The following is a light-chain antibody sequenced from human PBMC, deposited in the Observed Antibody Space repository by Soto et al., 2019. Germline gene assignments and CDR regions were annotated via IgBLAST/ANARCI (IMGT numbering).Light chain of an antibody. CDR3: QQYNSERYT. J-gene: IGKJ2*01. Sequence: DIQMTQSPSILSASVRDRVTITCRASQSISTWLAWYQQKPGKAPKLLIYDASSLESGVPSRFSGSGSGTEFTLTINSLQPDDFATYYCQQYNSERYTFGQGTKLEIK. CDR1: QSISTW. V-gene: IGKV1-5*01. CDR2: DAS.